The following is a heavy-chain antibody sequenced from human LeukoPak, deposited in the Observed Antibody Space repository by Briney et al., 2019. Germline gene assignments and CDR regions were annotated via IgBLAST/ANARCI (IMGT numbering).Heavy chain of an antibody. CDR3: ASRYSSAWSLDY. J-gene: IGHJ4*02. CDR2: ISDDGTNK. Sequence: PGGSLRLSCAASGFIFSSYAMHWVRQAPGKGLEWLAVISDDGTNKYYADSVKGRFTISRDNSKNTLYLQMNSLRAEDTAVYYCASRYSSAWSLDYWGQGTLVTVSS. V-gene: IGHV3-30-3*01. CDR1: GFIFSSYA. D-gene: IGHD6-19*01.